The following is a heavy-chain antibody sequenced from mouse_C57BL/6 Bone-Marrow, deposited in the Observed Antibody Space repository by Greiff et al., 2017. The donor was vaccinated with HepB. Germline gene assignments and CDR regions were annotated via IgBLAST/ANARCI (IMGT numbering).Heavy chain of an antibody. Sequence: EVQLQESGPELVKPGASVKISCKASGYSFTGYYMNWVKQSPEKSLEWIGEINPSTGGTTYNQKFKAKATLTVDKSSSTAYMQLKSLTSEDSAVYYCARKRGLLRGFAYWGQGTLVTVSA. CDR1: GYSFTGYY. CDR2: INPSTGGT. CDR3: ARKRGLLRGFAY. D-gene: IGHD2-3*01. J-gene: IGHJ3*01. V-gene: IGHV1-42*01.